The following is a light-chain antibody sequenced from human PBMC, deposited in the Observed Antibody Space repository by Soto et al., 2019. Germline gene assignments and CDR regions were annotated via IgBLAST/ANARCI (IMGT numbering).Light chain of an antibody. J-gene: IGKJ4*01. Sequence: EIVITQSPATVSVSPGEGVTLSCRASQSVSSDLAWYQQKPGQAPRLLIYGASTRASGVPARFSGSGSGTEFTLTISSLQSEDFAFYYCQQNNKWPPVTFGGGTKVDIK. V-gene: IGKV3-15*01. CDR3: QQNNKWPPVT. CDR1: QSVSSD. CDR2: GAS.